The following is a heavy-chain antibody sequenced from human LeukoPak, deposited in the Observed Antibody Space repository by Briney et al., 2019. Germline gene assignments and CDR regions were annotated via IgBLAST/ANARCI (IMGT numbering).Heavy chain of an antibody. Sequence: SSETLSLTCTVSGGSISSYYWSWIRQPPGKGLEWIGYIYYSGSTNYNPSLKSRVTISVDTSKNQFSLKLSSVTAADTAVYYCARITYQGSWYSDYWGQGTLVTVSS. CDR1: GGSISSYY. D-gene: IGHD2-2*01. J-gene: IGHJ4*02. V-gene: IGHV4-59*01. CDR2: IYYSGST. CDR3: ARITYQGSWYSDY.